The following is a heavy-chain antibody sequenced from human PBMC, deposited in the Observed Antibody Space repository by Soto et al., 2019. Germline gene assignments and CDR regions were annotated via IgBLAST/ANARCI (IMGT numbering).Heavy chain of an antibody. V-gene: IGHV1-69*01. CDR3: ARDTGTTERRVDYYGMDG. J-gene: IGHJ6*02. D-gene: IGHD1-7*01. CDR2: IIPIFGTA. CDR1: GGTFSSYA. Sequence: QVQLVQSGAEVKKPGSSVKVSCKASGGTFSSYAISWVRQAPGQGLEWMGGIIPIFGTANYAQKLQGRVKISAGESTITAYKGLSRLRSEDTAVDYCARDTGTTERRVDYYGMDGWGQGNTVPVSS.